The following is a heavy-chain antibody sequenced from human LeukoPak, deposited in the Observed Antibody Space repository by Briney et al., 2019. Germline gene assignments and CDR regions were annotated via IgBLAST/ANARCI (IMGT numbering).Heavy chain of an antibody. D-gene: IGHD4-17*01. Sequence: GASVTVSFTVSGYTLTELSMHWVRQAPGKGLEWMGGFDPEDGETIYAQKFQGRVTMTEDTSTDTAYMELSSLRSEDTAVYYCATRVYGDFLYYYYMDVWVKGTTVTVSS. J-gene: IGHJ6*03. CDR1: GYTLTELS. CDR2: FDPEDGET. V-gene: IGHV1-24*01. CDR3: ATRVYGDFLYYYYMDV.